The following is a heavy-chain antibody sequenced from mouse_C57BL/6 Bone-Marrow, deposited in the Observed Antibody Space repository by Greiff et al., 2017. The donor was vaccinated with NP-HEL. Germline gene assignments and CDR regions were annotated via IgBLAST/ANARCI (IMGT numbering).Heavy chain of an antibody. CDR2: INPNNGGT. D-gene: IGHD1-1*01. J-gene: IGHJ4*01. CDR3: ARSYYGSPHYYAMDY. CDR1: GYTFTDYN. Sequence: VQLQQSGPELVKPGASVKIPCKASGYTFTDYNMDWVKQSHGKSLEWIGDINPNNGGTIYNQKFKGKATLTVDKSSSTAYMELRSLTSEDTAVYYCARSYYGSPHYYAMDYWGQGTSVTVSS. V-gene: IGHV1-18*01.